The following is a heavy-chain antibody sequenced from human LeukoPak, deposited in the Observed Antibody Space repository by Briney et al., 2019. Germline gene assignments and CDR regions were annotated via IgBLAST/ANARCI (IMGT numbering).Heavy chain of an antibody. D-gene: IGHD5-24*01. CDR3: ARDGYTGFDY. CDR2: INHSVST. V-gene: IGHV4-34*01. Sequence: PSETLSLTSAVYGGSFRGYYWSWIRQPPGKGLEWIGEINHSVSTNYNPSLKSRVTISVNTSKNQFSLKLSSVTAADTAVYYCARDGYTGFDYWGQGTLVTASS. CDR1: GGSFRGYY. J-gene: IGHJ4*02.